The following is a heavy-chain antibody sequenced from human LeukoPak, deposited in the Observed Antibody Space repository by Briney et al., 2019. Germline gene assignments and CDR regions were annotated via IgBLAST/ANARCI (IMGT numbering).Heavy chain of an antibody. J-gene: IGHJ4*02. CDR3: ATSNPQLLWFGELFSARSYYFDY. CDR2: ISAYNGNT. D-gene: IGHD3-10*01. V-gene: IGHV1-18*01. CDR1: GYTFTSYG. Sequence: ASVNVSCKASGYTFTSYGISWVRQAPAQGLEWMGWISAYNGNTNYAQKLQGRVTITTDTSTSTAYMELRSLRSDDTAVYYCATSNPQLLWFGELFSARSYYFDYWGQGTLVTVSS.